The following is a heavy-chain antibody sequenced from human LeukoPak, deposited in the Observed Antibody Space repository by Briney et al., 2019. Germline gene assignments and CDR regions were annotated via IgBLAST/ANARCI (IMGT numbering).Heavy chain of an antibody. CDR2: IKQDGSEK. D-gene: IGHD1-14*01. V-gene: IGHV3-7*03. Sequence: GGSLRLSCAASGFTFSTYWMSWVRQAPGKGLEWVANIKQDGSEKYYVDSVKGRFTISRDNAKNSLYLQMNSLRAEDTAVYYCAKDIIFGNPRQDYWGQGTLVTVSS. J-gene: IGHJ4*02. CDR3: AKDIIFGNPRQDY. CDR1: GFTFSTYW.